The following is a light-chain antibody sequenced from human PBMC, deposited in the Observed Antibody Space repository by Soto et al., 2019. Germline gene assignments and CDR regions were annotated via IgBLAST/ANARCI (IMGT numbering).Light chain of an antibody. Sequence: QSALTQPPSASGSPGQSVTISCTGTSSDVGGYDRVSWFQQHPGKAPKLIIYGVTDRFSGVPDRFSGSKSGNTASLTVSGLQAEDEADYYCASYGGRDDMIFGGGTKLTVL. CDR2: GVT. CDR3: ASYGGRDDMI. V-gene: IGLV2-8*01. J-gene: IGLJ2*01. CDR1: SSDVGGYDR.